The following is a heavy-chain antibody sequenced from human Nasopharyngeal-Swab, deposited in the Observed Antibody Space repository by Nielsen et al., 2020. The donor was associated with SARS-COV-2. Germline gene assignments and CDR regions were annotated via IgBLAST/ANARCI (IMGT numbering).Heavy chain of an antibody. Sequence: GGALRLSCAASGFTCSSYSMNWVRQAPGKGLEWVSSISSSSSYIYYADSVKGRFTISRDNAKNSLYLQMNSLRAEDTAVYYCARDKLGGGLGYYYGMDVWGQGTTVTVSS. V-gene: IGHV3-21*01. CDR3: ARDKLGGGLGYYYGMDV. D-gene: IGHD1-26*01. CDR2: ISSSSSYI. J-gene: IGHJ6*02. CDR1: GFTCSSYS.